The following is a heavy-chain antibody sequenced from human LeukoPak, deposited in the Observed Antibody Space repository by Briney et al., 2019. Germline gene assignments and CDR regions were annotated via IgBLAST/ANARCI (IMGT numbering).Heavy chain of an antibody. CDR1: GGTFSNYA. CDR3: SREWWGYDVLTGDNWFDP. J-gene: IGHJ5*02. V-gene: IGHV1-18*01. CDR2: TSTYNGDT. Sequence: ASVKVSCKASGGTFSNYAISWVRQAPGQGLEWMGWTSTYNGDTNYAQKFQGRVTMTTDTSTSTAYIELRSLTSDDTAAYYCSREWWGYDVLTGDNWFDPWGQGTLSPSPQ. D-gene: IGHD3-9*01.